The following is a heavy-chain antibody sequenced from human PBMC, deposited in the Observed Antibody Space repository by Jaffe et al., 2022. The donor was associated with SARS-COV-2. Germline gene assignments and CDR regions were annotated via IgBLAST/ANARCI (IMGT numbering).Heavy chain of an antibody. Sequence: EVQLVESGGGLVQSGGSLRLSCAASEFTFSTYGMHWVRQAPGKGLEWVSYISSSSSTIYYTDSVKGRFTISRDNAKNSLYLQMNSLRAEDTAVYYCARDGDSTTWYFYYYMDVWGKGTTVTVSS. CDR1: EFTFSTYG. V-gene: IGHV3-48*01. CDR3: ARDGDSTTWYFYYYMDV. J-gene: IGHJ6*03. CDR2: ISSSSSTI. D-gene: IGHD6-13*01.